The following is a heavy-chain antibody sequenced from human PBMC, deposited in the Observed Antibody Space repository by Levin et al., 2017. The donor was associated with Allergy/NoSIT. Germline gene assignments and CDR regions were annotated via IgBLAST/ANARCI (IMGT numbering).Heavy chain of an antibody. CDR1: GFAFVNHA. CDR2: IRSKAYGGTT. J-gene: IGHJ6*02. Sequence: GESLKISCTASGFAFVNHAMAWFRQAPGKGLEWVGLIRSKAYGGTTEYAASVKGRFTVSRDDSKSIAYLQMNSLNSEDTAVYYCVRGPATRVYSYYGMDVWGQGTTVTVSS. V-gene: IGHV3-49*03. D-gene: IGHD2-2*01. CDR3: VRGPATRVYSYYGMDV.